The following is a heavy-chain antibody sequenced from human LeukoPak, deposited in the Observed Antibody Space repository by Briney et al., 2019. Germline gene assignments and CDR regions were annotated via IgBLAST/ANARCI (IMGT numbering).Heavy chain of an antibody. D-gene: IGHD3-10*01. J-gene: IGHJ6*02. CDR3: ARGLLITMVRGVPTGGMRV. Sequence: PSETLSLTCAVYGGSFSGYYWSWIRQPPGKGLEWIGEINHSGSTNYNPSLKSRVTISVDTSKNQFSLKLSSVTAADTAVYYCARGLLITMVRGVPTGGMRVWGQGTTVTVSS. CDR2: INHSGST. CDR1: GGSFSGYY. V-gene: IGHV4-34*01.